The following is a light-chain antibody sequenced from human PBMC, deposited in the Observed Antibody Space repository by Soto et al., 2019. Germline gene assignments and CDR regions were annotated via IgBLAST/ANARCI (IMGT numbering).Light chain of an antibody. V-gene: IGLV1-40*01. CDR1: SSNIGAGYD. CDR2: GNS. J-gene: IGLJ7*01. CDR3: KSYESSLSGAV. Sequence: QSVLTQPPSVSGAPGQRVTISCTGSSSNIGAGYDVHWYQQLPGTAPKLLIYGNSNRPSGVPDRFSGSKSGTSASLAITGLQAEDEADDSCKSYESSLSGAVFGGGIQQTVL.